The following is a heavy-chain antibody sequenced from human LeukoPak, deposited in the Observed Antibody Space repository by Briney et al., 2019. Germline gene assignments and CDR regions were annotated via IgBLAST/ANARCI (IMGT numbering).Heavy chain of an antibody. CDR2: IIPIFGTA. V-gene: IGHV1-69*13. D-gene: IGHD3-16*01. Sequence: SVKVSCKASGGTFSSYAISWVRQAPGQGLEWMGGIIPIFGTANYAQKFQGRVTITADESTSTAYMELSSLRSEDTAVYYCARVSSQFSSWGSYFDYWGQGTLVTVSS. CDR1: GGTFSSYA. CDR3: ARVSSQFSSWGSYFDY. J-gene: IGHJ4*02.